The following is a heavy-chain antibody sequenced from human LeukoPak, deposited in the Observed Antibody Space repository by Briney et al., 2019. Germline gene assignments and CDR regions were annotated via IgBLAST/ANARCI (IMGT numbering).Heavy chain of an antibody. J-gene: IGHJ1*01. CDR2: IYHSGST. D-gene: IGHD3-22*01. CDR3: ARTEYYYDSSGYTAEYFQH. V-gene: IGHV4-38-2*01. Sequence: SETLSLTCAVSGYSISSGYYWGWIRPPPGRGLEWIGSIYHSGSTYYNPSLKSRVTISVDTSKNQFSLKLSSVTAADTAVYYCARTEYYYDSSGYTAEYFQHWGQGTLVTVSS. CDR1: GYSISSGYY.